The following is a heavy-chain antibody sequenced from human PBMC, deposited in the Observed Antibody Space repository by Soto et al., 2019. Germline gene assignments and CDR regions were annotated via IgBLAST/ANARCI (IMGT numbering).Heavy chain of an antibody. J-gene: IGHJ4*02. D-gene: IGHD6-6*01. Sequence: SETLSLTCTVSGGSISSSSYYWGWIRQPPGKGLEWIGSIYYSGSTYYNPSLKSRVTISVDTSKNQFSLKLSSVTAADTAVYYCARHQEAYSSSNFDYWGQVTLVIVSS. V-gene: IGHV4-39*01. CDR1: GGSISSSSYY. CDR2: IYYSGST. CDR3: ARHQEAYSSSNFDY.